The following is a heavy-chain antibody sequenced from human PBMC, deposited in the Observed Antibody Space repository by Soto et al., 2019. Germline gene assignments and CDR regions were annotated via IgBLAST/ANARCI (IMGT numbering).Heavy chain of an antibody. CDR3: VRARRAVAGMTYLDY. Sequence: EVQLVESGGGLVKPGGSLRLSCAASGFTFNSFSMNWVRQAPGKGLEWVSSISSSSTYIYFADSLKGRFTISRDNAKNSLYLQMNSLRAEDTAVYYCVRARRAVAGMTYLDYWGQGTLVTVSS. CDR2: ISSSSTYI. CDR1: GFTFNSFS. D-gene: IGHD6-19*01. J-gene: IGHJ4*02. V-gene: IGHV3-21*02.